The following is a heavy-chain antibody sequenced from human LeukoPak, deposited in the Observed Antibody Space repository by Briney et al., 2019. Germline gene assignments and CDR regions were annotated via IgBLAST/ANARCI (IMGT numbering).Heavy chain of an antibody. Sequence: PSETLSLTCTVSGGSISSHYWSWIRQPPGKGLEWIGYIYYSGSTNYNPSLKSRVTISVDTSKNQFSLKLSSVTAADTAVYYCARAGWNYGYDYWGQGTLVTASS. D-gene: IGHD1-7*01. J-gene: IGHJ4*02. V-gene: IGHV4-59*11. CDR1: GGSISSHY. CDR3: ARAGWNYGYDY. CDR2: IYYSGST.